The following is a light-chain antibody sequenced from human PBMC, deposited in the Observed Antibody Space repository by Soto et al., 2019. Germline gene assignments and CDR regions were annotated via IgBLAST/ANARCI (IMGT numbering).Light chain of an antibody. V-gene: IGKV3-15*01. J-gene: IGKJ1*01. Sequence: EIVMTQSPATLSVSPGERATLSCRASQSVSSNLAWYQQKPGQAPRLLIYGASTRATGIPARFSGSGSGTEFTLTISSLQSEDFAVYYCQQYNNWPPQWPFGQGTKVEIK. CDR1: QSVSSN. CDR2: GAS. CDR3: QQYNNWPPQWP.